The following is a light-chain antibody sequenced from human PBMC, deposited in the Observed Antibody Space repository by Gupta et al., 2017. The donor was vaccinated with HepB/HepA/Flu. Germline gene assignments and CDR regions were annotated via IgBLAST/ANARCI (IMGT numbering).Light chain of an antibody. CDR1: QGIGND. J-gene: IGKJ4*01. CDR3: LQDSNSPIT. V-gene: IGKV1-17*01. CDR2: AAS. Sequence: DIQMTQSPSSLSASVGDRVTITCRASQGIGNDLGWFQYKPGKAPKRLIYAASILQSGVPSRFRGSGSGTEFTLTISSLQPEDVAVYYCLQDSNSPITFGGGTKVEIK.